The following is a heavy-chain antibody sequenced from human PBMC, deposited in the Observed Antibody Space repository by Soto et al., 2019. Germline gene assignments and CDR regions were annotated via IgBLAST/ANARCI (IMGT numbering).Heavy chain of an antibody. J-gene: IGHJ4*01. D-gene: IGHD2-8*02. V-gene: IGHV1-69*06. CDR2: IIPIFARA. CDR1: GGPFSSYA. Sequence: SVKASCTASGGPFSSYAISWVRKAPGQGLEWMGGIIPIFARAHSAQKFQGRVTITADKSTTTAYMELSTPRSETTPVYYCARVVVYAEYYCFEYWGHGTQVTVSS. CDR3: ARVVVYAEYYCFEY.